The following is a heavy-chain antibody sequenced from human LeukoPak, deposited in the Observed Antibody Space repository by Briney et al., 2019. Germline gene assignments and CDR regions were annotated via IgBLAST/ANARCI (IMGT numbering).Heavy chain of an antibody. Sequence: SETLSLTCTVSGGSISSYYWSWIRQPPGKGLEWIGYIYYSGSTNYNPSLKSRVTISVDTSNNQFSLKLSSVTAADTAVYYCARNNYYYDSSGYFGYFDYWGQGTLVTVSS. D-gene: IGHD3-22*01. CDR1: GGSISSYY. V-gene: IGHV4-59*12. CDR3: ARNNYYYDSSGYFGYFDY. J-gene: IGHJ4*02. CDR2: IYYSGST.